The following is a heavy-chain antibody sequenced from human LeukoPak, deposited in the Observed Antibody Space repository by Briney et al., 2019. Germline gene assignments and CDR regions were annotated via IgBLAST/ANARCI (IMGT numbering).Heavy chain of an antibody. CDR2: INAGNGNT. CDR1: GYTFTSYA. Sequence: GSSVKVSCKPSGYTFTSYAMHWVRQDPAPRREWMGWINAGNGNTKYSQEFQGRVSITMDTSASTAYMELSSLRSEDMAVYYCARGGYADTYYYYMDVWGKGTTVTVSS. D-gene: IGHD5-12*01. J-gene: IGHJ6*03. CDR3: ARGGYADTYYYYMDV. V-gene: IGHV1-3*03.